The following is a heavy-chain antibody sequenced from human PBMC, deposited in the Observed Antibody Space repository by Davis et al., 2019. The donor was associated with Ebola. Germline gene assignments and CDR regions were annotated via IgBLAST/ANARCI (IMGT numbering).Heavy chain of an antibody. Sequence: ASAKVSCKASGYTFTSYAMHWVRQAPGQRLEWMGWITVGNGNTKYSQKFQGRVTMTTDTSTTTAYMELRSLTSDDTAVYYCARVSSWVGGGDSSVPWGQGTLVTVSS. CDR3: ARVSSWVGGGDSSVP. V-gene: IGHV1-3*01. J-gene: IGHJ5*02. CDR2: ITVGNGNT. D-gene: IGHD3-10*01. CDR1: GYTFTSYA.